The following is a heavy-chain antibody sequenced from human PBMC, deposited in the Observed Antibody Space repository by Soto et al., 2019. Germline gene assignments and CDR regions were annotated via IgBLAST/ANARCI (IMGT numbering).Heavy chain of an antibody. CDR1: GITFSRHW. J-gene: IGHJ4*02. D-gene: IGHD5-18*01. CDR2: ISSSSSTI. Sequence: GGSLRLSCAVSGITFSRHWMNWLCQAPGKGLEWVSYISSSSSTIYYADSVKGRFTISRDNAKNSLYLQMNSLRDEDTAVYYCARDSGYSYDHMDYWGQGTLVTVSS. V-gene: IGHV3-48*02. CDR3: ARDSGYSYDHMDY.